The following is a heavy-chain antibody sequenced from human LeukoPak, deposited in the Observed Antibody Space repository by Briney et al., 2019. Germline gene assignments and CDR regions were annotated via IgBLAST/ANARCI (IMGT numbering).Heavy chain of an antibody. CDR3: ATDRGWYFDN. D-gene: IGHD6-19*01. J-gene: IGHJ4*02. CDR2: ISYDGSNK. CDR1: GFTFSSYG. Sequence: GGSLRLSCAASGFTFSSYGMHWVRQAPGKGLEWVAVISYDGSNKYYADSVKGRFAISRDNFRTTLFLQMNSLKTEDTAEYYCATDRGWYFDNWGQGTLVTVSS. V-gene: IGHV3-30*03.